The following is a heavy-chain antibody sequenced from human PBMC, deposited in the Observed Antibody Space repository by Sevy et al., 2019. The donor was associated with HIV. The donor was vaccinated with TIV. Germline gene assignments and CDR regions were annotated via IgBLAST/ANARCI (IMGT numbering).Heavy chain of an antibody. J-gene: IGHJ4*02. V-gene: IGHV1-2*02. CDR3: VRIRFQTGAFDS. D-gene: IGHD7-27*01. CDR1: GYTFTGHY. CDR2: IDPISAGT. Sequence: ASVKVSCKASGYTFTGHYLHWVRQAPGRGLEWMGWIDPISAGTNCAQKFKGRVTMARDTSISTAYMELSRLRFDDTAMYYCVRIRFQTGAFDSWGQGTLVTVSS.